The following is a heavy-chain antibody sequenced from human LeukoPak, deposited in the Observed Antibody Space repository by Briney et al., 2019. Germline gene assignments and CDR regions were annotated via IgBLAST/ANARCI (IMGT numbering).Heavy chain of an antibody. CDR3: ARDTLLYADSPDAFDM. Sequence: GGTLRLSCAASGFTFSNHGMSWVRQAPGKGLEWVSYIGSSGSTVYYADSVKGRFTISRDNAKKSLYLQMNSLRDEDTAVYYCARDTLLYADSPDAFDMWGQGTMVTVSS. D-gene: IGHD4-17*01. V-gene: IGHV3-48*02. CDR2: IGSSGSTV. CDR1: GFTFSNHG. J-gene: IGHJ3*02.